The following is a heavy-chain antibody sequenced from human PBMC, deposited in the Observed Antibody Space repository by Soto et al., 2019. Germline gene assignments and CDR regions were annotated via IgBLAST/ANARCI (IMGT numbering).Heavy chain of an antibody. CDR1: GDSVSSNSAG. CDR2: TYYRSKWYY. V-gene: IGHV6-1*01. D-gene: IGHD1-26*01. CDR3: ARGEQYSGRIFDY. J-gene: IGHJ4*01. Sequence: PSPTLSLTCAITGDSVSSNSAGWSWVRQSPSRGLEWLGRTYYRSKWYYEYAVSVRGRITINPDTSKNQYSLQLNSVTPEDTAVYFCARGEQYSGRIFDYGGQETLVTVSS.